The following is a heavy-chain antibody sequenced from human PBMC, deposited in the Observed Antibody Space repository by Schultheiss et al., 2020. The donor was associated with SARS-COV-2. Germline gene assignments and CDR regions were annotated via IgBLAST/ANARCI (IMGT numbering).Heavy chain of an antibody. J-gene: IGHJ6*02. D-gene: IGHD6-6*01. Sequence: SVKVSCKASGYTFTGYYMHWVRQAPGQGLEWLGRFWVLLDTPKYAQRFQGRVTMTADGSSRTAYMELSSLRSDDTAIYFCARSLEREEYNGMDVWGQGTMVTVSS. CDR1: GYTFTGYY. CDR3: ARSLEREEYNGMDV. CDR2: FWVLLDTP. V-gene: IGHV1-69*11.